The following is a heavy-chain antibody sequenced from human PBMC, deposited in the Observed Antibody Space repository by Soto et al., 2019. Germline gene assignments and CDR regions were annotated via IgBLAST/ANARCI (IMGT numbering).Heavy chain of an antibody. CDR2: IYRTGST. CDR1: GYSISRGYY. Sequence: PSETLSLTCAVSGYSISRGYYWGWIRQPPGKGLEWIGSIYRTGSTYYSPSLKRRVTISVDTSKNQFSLKLSSVTATDTAVYYGAREAAYSSRYFDYWGQGTLVSGS. D-gene: IGHD6-13*01. V-gene: IGHV4-38-2*01. J-gene: IGHJ4*02. CDR3: AREAAYSSRYFDY.